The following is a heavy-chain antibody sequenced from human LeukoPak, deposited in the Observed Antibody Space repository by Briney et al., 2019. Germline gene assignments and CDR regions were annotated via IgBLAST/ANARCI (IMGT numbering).Heavy chain of an antibody. J-gene: IGHJ4*02. CDR1: GYIFTTSA. CDR3: TTSVSEGDEDGILTGFNY. D-gene: IGHD3-9*01. CDR2: INAGNGNT. V-gene: IGHV1-3*01. Sequence: GASVKVSCKASGYIFTTSAIYWVRQAPGQRPEWMGWINAGNGNTKYSQKFQDGVSLTRDTSASAAYMELSRLTPEDTAVYYCTTSVSEGDEDGILTGFNYWGQGTLVTVSS.